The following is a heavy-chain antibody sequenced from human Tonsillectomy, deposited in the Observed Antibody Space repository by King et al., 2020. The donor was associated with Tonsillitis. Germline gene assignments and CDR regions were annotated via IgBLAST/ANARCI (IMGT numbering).Heavy chain of an antibody. D-gene: IGHD3-16*02. CDR3: AREGGYLTPFPD. V-gene: IGHV4-59*01. J-gene: IGHJ1*01. Sequence: QLQESGPGLVKLSETLSLTCSVSGGSISSYYWSWIRQPPGKGLEWIGYIYYSGSTNYNPSLKSRVTISVDTSKNQFSLRLTSVTAADTAVYYCAREGGYLTPFPDWGQGILGTVSS. CDR1: GGSISSYY. CDR2: IYYSGST.